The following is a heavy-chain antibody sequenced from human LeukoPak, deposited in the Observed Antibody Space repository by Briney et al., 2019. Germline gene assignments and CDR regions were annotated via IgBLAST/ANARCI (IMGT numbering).Heavy chain of an antibody. Sequence: GASVKVSCKASGYTFTGYYMHWVRQAPGQGLEWMGWINPNSGGTNYAQKFQGRVTMTRDTSISTAYMELSRLRSDDTAVYYCARDVSDYYDSSGCYNWFDPWGQGTLVTVSS. CDR2: INPNSGGT. D-gene: IGHD3-22*01. J-gene: IGHJ5*02. CDR3: ARDVSDYYDSSGCYNWFDP. CDR1: GYTFTGYY. V-gene: IGHV1-2*02.